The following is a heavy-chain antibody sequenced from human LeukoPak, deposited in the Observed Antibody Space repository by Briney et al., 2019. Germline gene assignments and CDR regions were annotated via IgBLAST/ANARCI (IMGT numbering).Heavy chain of an antibody. Sequence: SGGSLRLSCAASGFTLNNAWMGWVRQAPGKGLEWVARFKSKTEGGTAEYAAPVKGRFSMSRDDAENSLELQMNSLKIEDAGIYYCTMSRGYSSGNYYYHYMDVWGNGTTVAVSS. CDR2: FKSKTEGGTA. V-gene: IGHV3-15*01. D-gene: IGHD5-18*01. CDR1: GFTLNNAW. CDR3: TMSRGYSSGNYYYHYMDV. J-gene: IGHJ6*03.